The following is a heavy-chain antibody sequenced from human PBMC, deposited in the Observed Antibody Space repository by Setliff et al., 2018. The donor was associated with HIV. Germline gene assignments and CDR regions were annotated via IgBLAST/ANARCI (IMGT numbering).Heavy chain of an antibody. CDR3: ARSISLLRGPLGDVFDI. D-gene: IGHD3-10*01. CDR1: RGSISSTSHY. V-gene: IGHV4-39*01. CDR2: IYHSGIT. Sequence: PSETLSLTCIVSRGSISSTSHYWGWIRQPPGKGLEWIGRIYHSGITYYNASLKSRVSISVDTSKNQFSVKLNSVTAADTAVYYCARSISLLRGPLGDVFDIWGQGTMVTVSS. J-gene: IGHJ3*02.